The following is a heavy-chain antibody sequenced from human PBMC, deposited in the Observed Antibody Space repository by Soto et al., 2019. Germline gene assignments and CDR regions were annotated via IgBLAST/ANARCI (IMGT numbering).Heavy chain of an antibody. V-gene: IGHV1-46*01. Sequence: ASVKVSCKASGYTFSSYYIHWVRQAPGQGLEWMGVINPNGGTTGYAQKFQGRVTMTRDTSTSTVYMELSSLRSEDTAVYYCARDLASETGSTYWGQGSRVTVSA. CDR2: INPNGGTT. D-gene: IGHD1-7*01. J-gene: IGHJ4*02. CDR1: GYTFSSYY. CDR3: ARDLASETGSTY.